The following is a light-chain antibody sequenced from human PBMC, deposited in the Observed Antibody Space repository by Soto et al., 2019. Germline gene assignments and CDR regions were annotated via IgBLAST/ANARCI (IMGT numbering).Light chain of an antibody. CDR3: QQSFSTLGWT. CDR1: QDIKNY. CDR2: DAS. Sequence: DIQMTQSPSSLSASVGDRVTITCQASQDIKNYLNWYQQKSGKAPKLLIYDASDLETGVPSRFSGSGSGTDFTLTISSLQPEDFATYYCQQSFSTLGWTFGQGTKVDIK. V-gene: IGKV1-39*01. J-gene: IGKJ1*01.